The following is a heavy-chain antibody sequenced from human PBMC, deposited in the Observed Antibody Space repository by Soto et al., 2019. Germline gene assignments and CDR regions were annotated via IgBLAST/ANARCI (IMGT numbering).Heavy chain of an antibody. Sequence: GESLKISCKGSGYSFTSYWIGWVRQMPGKGLEWMGIIYPGDSDTRYSPSFQGQVTISADKSISTAYLQWSSLKASDTAMYYCARMVLEYSYGYWEFDYFGQGDLVTISS. CDR1: GYSFTSYW. V-gene: IGHV5-51*01. CDR3: ARMVLEYSYGYWEFDY. D-gene: IGHD5-18*01. CDR2: IYPGDSDT. J-gene: IGHJ4*02.